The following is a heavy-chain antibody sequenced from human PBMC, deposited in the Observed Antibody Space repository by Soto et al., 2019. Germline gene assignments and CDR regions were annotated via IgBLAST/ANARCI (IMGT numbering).Heavy chain of an antibody. CDR3: ARRGSGSYYDY. CDR2: ISGSGGST. CDR1: GFTFSSYA. Sequence: EVQLLESGGGLVQPGGSLRLSCAASGFTFSSYAMNWVRQAPGKGLEWVSVISGSGGSTYYADSVKGRFTISRDNSKNTLYLQMNSLRAEDTAVYYCARRGSGSYYDYWGQGTLVTVSS. J-gene: IGHJ4*02. V-gene: IGHV3-23*01. D-gene: IGHD1-26*01.